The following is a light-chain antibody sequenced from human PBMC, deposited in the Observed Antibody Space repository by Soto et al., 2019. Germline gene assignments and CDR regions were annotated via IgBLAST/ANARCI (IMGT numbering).Light chain of an antibody. CDR3: QQRSNWFT. V-gene: IGKV3-11*01. CDR1: QSVSSY. Sequence: EIVLTQSPATLSLSPGERATLSCRASQSVSSYLAWYQQKPGQAPRLLIFDASNRATGIPSRFIGSGSGTDFTLTISSLEPEDFAVYYCQQRSNWFTFGPGTKVDIK. CDR2: DAS. J-gene: IGKJ3*01.